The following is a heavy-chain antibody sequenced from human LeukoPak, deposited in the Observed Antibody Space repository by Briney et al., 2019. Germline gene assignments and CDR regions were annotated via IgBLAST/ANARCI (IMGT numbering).Heavy chain of an antibody. CDR3: ATLSGVVTSPQLNYYYYMDV. CDR2: IIPIFGTA. V-gene: IGHV1-69*13. D-gene: IGHD3-3*01. Sequence: SVKDSCKASGGTFSSYAISWVRQAPGQGLEWMGGIIPIFGTANYAQKFQGRVTITADESTSTAYMELSSLRSEDTAVYYCATLSGVVTSPQLNYYYYMDVWGKGTTVTVSS. CDR1: GGTFSSYA. J-gene: IGHJ6*03.